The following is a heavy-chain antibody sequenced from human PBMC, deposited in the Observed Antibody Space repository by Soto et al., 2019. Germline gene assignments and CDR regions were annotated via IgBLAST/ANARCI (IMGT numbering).Heavy chain of an antibody. J-gene: IGHJ6*03. CDR2: IYYRGNT. D-gene: IGHD4-17*01. CDR3: ATAVPNDYVPNYYPLDV. CDR1: GASISSYY. V-gene: IGHV4-59*01. Sequence: QVQLQESGPGLVKPSETLSLTCSVSGASISSYYWSWIRQPPGKGLEWIGYIYYRGNTNYNPSLKRRVPISVDPSKNQVSLKLTSVTAADTAVYYCATAVPNDYVPNYYPLDVWGRGTTVTVSS.